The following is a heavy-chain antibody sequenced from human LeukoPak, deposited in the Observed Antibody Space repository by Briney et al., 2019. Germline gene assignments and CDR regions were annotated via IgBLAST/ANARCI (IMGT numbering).Heavy chain of an antibody. CDR1: GYTFTSYG. CDR2: ISAYNGNT. D-gene: IGHD3-10*01. V-gene: IGHV1-18*04. CDR3: ARDRLGYSYGSGSFPGFFDY. J-gene: IGHJ4*02. Sequence: GASVKVSCKASGYTFTSYGISWVRQAPGRGLEWMGWISAYNGNTNYAQKLQGRVTMTTDTSTSTAYMELRSLRSDDTAVYYCARDRLGYSYGSGSFPGFFDYWGQGTLVTVSS.